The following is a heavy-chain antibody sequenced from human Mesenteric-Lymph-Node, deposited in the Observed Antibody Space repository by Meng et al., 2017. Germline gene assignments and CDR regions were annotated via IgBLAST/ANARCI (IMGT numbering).Heavy chain of an antibody. J-gene: IGHJ4*02. D-gene: IGHD5-18*01. CDR1: GYTFTSYY. CDR2: INPSGGST. Sequence: ASVKVSCKASGYTFTSYYMHWVRQAPGQGLEWMGIINPSGGSTSYAQKFQGRVTMTRDTSTSTVYMELSSLRSEDTAVYYCARAGVPLDTAMVNPVIEWDYWGQGTLVTVSS. CDR3: ARAGVPLDTAMVNPVIEWDY. V-gene: IGHV1-46*01.